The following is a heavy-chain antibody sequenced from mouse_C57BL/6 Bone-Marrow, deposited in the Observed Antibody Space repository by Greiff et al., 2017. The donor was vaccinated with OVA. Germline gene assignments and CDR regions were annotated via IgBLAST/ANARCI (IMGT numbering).Heavy chain of an antibody. CDR3: AIGERHPLAYYYSYYFDY. CDR1: GYTFTDYY. V-gene: IGHV1-26*01. D-gene: IGHD1-1*01. CDR2: INPNNGGT. J-gene: IGHJ2*01. Sequence: EVQLQQSGPELVKPGASVKISCKASGYTFTDYYMNWVKQSHGKSLEWIGDINPNNGGTSYNQKFKGKATLTVDKSSSTAYMELRSLTSEDSAVYYCAIGERHPLAYYYSYYFDYWGQGTTLTVSS.